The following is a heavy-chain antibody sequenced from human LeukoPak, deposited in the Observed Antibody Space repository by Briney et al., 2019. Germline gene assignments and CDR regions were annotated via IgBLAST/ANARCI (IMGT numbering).Heavy chain of an antibody. J-gene: IGHJ5*02. CDR3: ARGGVPAAILWFDP. CDR1: GVSVSSYY. D-gene: IGHD2-2*01. Sequence: PSETLSLTCTVSGVSVSSYYWSWIRQPPGKGLEWIGYKHHSGSTNYNPSLKSRVSISTDTSRNRLSLKLSSVTAADTAVYYCARGGVPAAILWFDPWGQGTLVTVSS. V-gene: IGHV4-4*08. CDR2: KHHSGST.